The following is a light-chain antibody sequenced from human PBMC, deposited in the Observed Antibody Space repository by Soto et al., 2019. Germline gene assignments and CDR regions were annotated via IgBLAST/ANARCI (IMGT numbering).Light chain of an antibody. J-gene: IGKJ5*01. Sequence: EIVMTQSPATLSMSPGERATLSCRASQSVSSNLAWYQQKPGQAPRLLIYGASTRATGIPARFSGSGSGTEFTLTISSLQSEEFAVYFCQQYNNWPPSITFGQGTRLEIK. V-gene: IGKV3-15*01. CDR1: QSVSSN. CDR3: QQYNNWPPSIT. CDR2: GAS.